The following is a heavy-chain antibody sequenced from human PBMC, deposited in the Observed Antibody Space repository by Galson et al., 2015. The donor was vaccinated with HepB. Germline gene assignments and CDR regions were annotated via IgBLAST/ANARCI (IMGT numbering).Heavy chain of an antibody. V-gene: IGHV4-30-4*01. J-gene: IGHJ6*02. D-gene: IGHD3-3*01. Sequence: TLSLTCTVSGGSISSGDYYWSWIRQPPGKGLEWIGYIYYSGSTYYNPSLKSRVTISVDTSKNQFSLKLSSVTAADTAVYYCAGGLEWDYYYYYGMDVWGQGTTVTVSS. CDR1: GGSISSGDYY. CDR2: IYYSGST. CDR3: AGGLEWDYYYYYGMDV.